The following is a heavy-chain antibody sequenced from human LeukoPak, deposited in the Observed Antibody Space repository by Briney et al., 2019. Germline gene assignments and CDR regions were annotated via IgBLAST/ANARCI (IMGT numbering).Heavy chain of an antibody. D-gene: IGHD3/OR15-3a*01. Sequence: PSETLSLTCTVSGGSISSSSYYWGWIRQPPGKGLEWIGSIYYSGSTYYNPSLKSRVTISVDTSKNQFSLKLSSVTAADTAVYYCSRLSTMGLTFDYWGQGTLVTVSS. J-gene: IGHJ4*02. CDR3: SRLSTMGLTFDY. V-gene: IGHV4-39*01. CDR1: GGSISSSSYY. CDR2: IYYSGST.